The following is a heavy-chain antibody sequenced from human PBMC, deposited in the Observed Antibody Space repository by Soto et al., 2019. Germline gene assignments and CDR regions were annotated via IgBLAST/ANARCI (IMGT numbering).Heavy chain of an antibody. CDR1: GYTFTSYG. J-gene: IGHJ4*02. V-gene: IGHV1-18*01. Sequence: ASVKVSCKASGYTFTSYGISWVRQAPGQGLEWMGWISAYNGNTNYAQKLQGRVTMTADTSTSTAYMELRSLRSDDTAVYYCARDPRTADFWSGYYTRYFDYWGQGTLVTVS. CDR3: ARDPRTADFWSGYYTRYFDY. CDR2: ISAYNGNT. D-gene: IGHD3-3*01.